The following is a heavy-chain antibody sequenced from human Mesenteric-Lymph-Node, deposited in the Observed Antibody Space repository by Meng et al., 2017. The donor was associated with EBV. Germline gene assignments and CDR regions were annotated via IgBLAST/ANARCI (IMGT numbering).Heavy chain of an antibody. CDR2: YDLRNDET. D-gene: IGHD6-13*01. CDR1: KIFTASP. CDR3: ARDLGLGRITAAGDY. J-gene: IGHJ4*02. Sequence: QVQLVQSGAEVKRPVASVQVSCKKIFTASPIHWGRQAPGRGLEWMGGYDLRNDETKYAQKFQGRVSMTDDISTDTAYMELSSLRSDDTAVYYCARDLGLGRITAAGDYWGQGTMVTVSS. V-gene: IGHV1-24*01.